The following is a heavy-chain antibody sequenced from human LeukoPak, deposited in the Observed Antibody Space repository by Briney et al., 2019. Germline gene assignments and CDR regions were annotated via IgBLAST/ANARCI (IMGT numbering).Heavy chain of an antibody. J-gene: IGHJ4*02. D-gene: IGHD1-7*01. Sequence: GGSLRLSCAASGFTFSSYWMHWVRQAPGKGLVWVSRINSDGSSTSYADSVEGRFTISRDNAKNTLYLQMNSLRAEDTAVYYCARGLELRSRPYYFDYWGQGTLVTVSS. CDR1: GFTFSSYW. CDR3: ARGLELRSRPYYFDY. CDR2: INSDGSST. V-gene: IGHV3-74*01.